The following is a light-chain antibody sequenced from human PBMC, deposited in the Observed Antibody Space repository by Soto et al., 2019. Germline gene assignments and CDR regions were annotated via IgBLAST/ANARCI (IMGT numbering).Light chain of an antibody. CDR1: QSIMSF. CDR3: QQTYRTPHT. V-gene: IGKV1-39*01. Sequence: DIQMTQSPSSLSAAVGDRVTITCRASQSIMSFLNWYQHKPGKAPKLLMYAASTLQIGVPSRFSGSGSETDFTLIISSLQPEDFGTYYCQQTYRTPHTFGQGTKVEIK. J-gene: IGKJ1*01. CDR2: AAS.